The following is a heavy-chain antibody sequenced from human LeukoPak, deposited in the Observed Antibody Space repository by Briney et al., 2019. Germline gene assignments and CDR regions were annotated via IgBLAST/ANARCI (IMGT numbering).Heavy chain of an antibody. CDR2: IIPIFGTA. D-gene: IGHD1-26*01. V-gene: IGHV1-69*13. CDR3: ARDVFGGSYFDY. CDR1: GGTFSSYA. J-gene: IGHJ4*02. Sequence: ASVKVSCKXSGGTFSSYAISWVRQAPGQGLEWMGGIIPIFGTANYAQKFQGRVTITADESTSTAYMELSSLRSEDTAVYYCARDVFGGSYFDYWGQGTLVTVSS.